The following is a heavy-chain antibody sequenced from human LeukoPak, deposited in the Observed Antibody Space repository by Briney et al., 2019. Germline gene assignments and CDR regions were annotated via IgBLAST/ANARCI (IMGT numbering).Heavy chain of an antibody. CDR3: TRRAARWQFDL. J-gene: IGHJ2*01. Sequence: GGSLRLSCAVSGFNFDDYAMHWVRQAPGRGLEWVSGINWKTGNGIYADSVKGRFTISRDNAKNSLYLQMSSLRAEDTALYYCTRRAARWQFDLWGRGTLLAVSS. CDR1: GFNFDDYA. CDR2: INWKTGNG. D-gene: IGHD5-24*01. V-gene: IGHV3-9*01.